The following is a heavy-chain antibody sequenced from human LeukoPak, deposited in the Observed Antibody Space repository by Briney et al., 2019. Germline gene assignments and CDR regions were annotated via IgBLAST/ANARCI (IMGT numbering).Heavy chain of an antibody. J-gene: IGHJ4*02. V-gene: IGHV3-30*02. Sequence: GGSLRLSCEGSGFAFNVFGMHWIRQAPGKGLEWVAFIKSDGIFTNYAEAVKGRFTISRDNSDNTVFLQMESVRPDDTAVYYCARKLMSSRRFEYWGQGTLVTVSS. CDR2: IKSDGIFT. CDR1: GFAFNVFG. D-gene: IGHD2-8*01. CDR3: ARKLMSSRRFEY.